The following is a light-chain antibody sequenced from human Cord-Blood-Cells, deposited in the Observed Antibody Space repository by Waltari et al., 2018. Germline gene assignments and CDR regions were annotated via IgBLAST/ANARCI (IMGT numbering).Light chain of an antibody. CDR2: DVS. CDR3: SSYTSSSTLV. V-gene: IGLV2-14*03. Sequence: QSALPHPASVSGSPGQSLTISCTGTSRDVGGYNYVSWYQQHPGKAPKLMIYDVSNRPSGVSNRFSGSKSGNTASLTISGLQAEDEADYYCSSYTSSSTLVFGTGTKVTVL. CDR1: SRDVGGYNY. J-gene: IGLJ1*01.